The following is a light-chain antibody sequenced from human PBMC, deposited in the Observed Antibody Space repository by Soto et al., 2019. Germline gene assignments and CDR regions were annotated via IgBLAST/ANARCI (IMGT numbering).Light chain of an antibody. CDR1: QGIRND. CDR2: DAS. V-gene: IGKV1-17*01. CDR3: QQYYTYST. J-gene: IGKJ1*01. Sequence: DIQMTQSPSSLSSCVEDRVTIACRASQGIRNDLGWYQQKPGKAPKLLIHDASSLESGVPSRFSGSRSGTEFTLTISSLQPEDSATYHCQQYYTYSTFGQGTKVDIK.